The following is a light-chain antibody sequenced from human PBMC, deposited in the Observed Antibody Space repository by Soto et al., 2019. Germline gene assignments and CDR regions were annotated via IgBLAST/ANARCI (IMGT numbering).Light chain of an antibody. CDR2: SAS. Sequence: ETVLTQSPDTLSVSPGDRATLSCRASQTVGNSLAWYQQKPGQAPRLLLHSASTRATGVPVRFSGSGFGTEFTLTNSSLQSEDSAVYYCQQYNHWPPITVGPGTRLEIK. CDR3: QQYNHWPPIT. CDR1: QTVGNS. J-gene: IGKJ5*01. V-gene: IGKV3-15*01.